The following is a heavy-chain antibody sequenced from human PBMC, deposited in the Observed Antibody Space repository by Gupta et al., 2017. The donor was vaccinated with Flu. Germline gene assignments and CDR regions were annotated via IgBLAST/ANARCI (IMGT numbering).Heavy chain of an antibody. CDR2: INVDGTTT. Sequence: EVQLVASGGGLVQPGGSLRLSCAASGFTFSNSWMHWVRLVPVKGLWWVSRINVDGTTTSYPDSMEGRFTISRDNAKSTRFLQMNSLRTEDTAVYYCARVRYSDSRSGSFMDMWGQGTTVTVS. CDR1: GFTFSNSW. J-gene: IGHJ6*02. CDR3: ARVRYSDSRSGSFMDM. V-gene: IGHV3-74*01. D-gene: IGHD3-3*01.